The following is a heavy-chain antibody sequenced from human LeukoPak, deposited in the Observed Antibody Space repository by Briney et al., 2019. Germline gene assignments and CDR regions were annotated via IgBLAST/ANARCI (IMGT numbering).Heavy chain of an antibody. J-gene: IGHJ3*02. Sequence: ASVKVSCKASGYTFTSYYMHWVRQAPGQGLEGMGIINPSGGSTSYAQKFQGRVTMTEETSTDTAYMELSSLRPEDTAVYYCATVERPYSSAGDAFDIWGQGTMVTVSS. CDR2: INPSGGST. CDR3: ATVERPYSSAGDAFDI. D-gene: IGHD6-25*01. V-gene: IGHV1-46*01. CDR1: GYTFTSYY.